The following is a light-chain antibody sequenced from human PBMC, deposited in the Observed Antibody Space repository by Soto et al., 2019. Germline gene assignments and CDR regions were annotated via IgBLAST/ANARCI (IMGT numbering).Light chain of an antibody. V-gene: IGLV2-14*01. Sequence: QSALTQPASVSGSPGQSITISCTGTSSDVGGFSYVSWYQQHPGKAPKLMIYEVTNRPSGVSNRFSGSKSGNTASLTISGLQAEDEAEYYCSSYTSSSTPHYVFGTGTKVTVL. CDR2: EVT. CDR3: SSYTSSSTPHYV. CDR1: SSDVGGFSY. J-gene: IGLJ1*01.